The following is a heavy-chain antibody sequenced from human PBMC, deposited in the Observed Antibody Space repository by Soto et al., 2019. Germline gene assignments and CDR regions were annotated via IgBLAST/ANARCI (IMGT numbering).Heavy chain of an antibody. Sequence: LSLTCTVSGGSISSSSYYWGCVRQPPGKGLKWIGAISYGGSTYHNPSLRSRVTISVDTSKSQFSLDLTSVTAADTAVYYCARHRRETGTYAQPLDYWGQGTLVTVSS. D-gene: IGHD1-1*01. V-gene: IGHV4-39*01. CDR2: ISYGGST. CDR3: ARHRRETGTYAQPLDY. CDR1: GGSISSSSYY. J-gene: IGHJ4*02.